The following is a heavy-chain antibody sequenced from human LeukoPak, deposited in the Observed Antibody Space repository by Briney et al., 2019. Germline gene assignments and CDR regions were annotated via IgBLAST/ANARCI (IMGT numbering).Heavy chain of an antibody. CDR1: GFTFSSYA. Sequence: GGSLRLSCAASGFTFSSYAMHWVRQAPGKGLEWVAVISYDGSNKYYADSVKGRFTISRDNSKNTLYLQMNSLRAEDTAVYYCAREPTVIAGPHYYYGMDVWGQGTTVTVSS. CDR2: ISYDGSNK. CDR3: AREPTVIAGPHYYYGMDV. J-gene: IGHJ6*02. V-gene: IGHV3-30*04. D-gene: IGHD2-21*01.